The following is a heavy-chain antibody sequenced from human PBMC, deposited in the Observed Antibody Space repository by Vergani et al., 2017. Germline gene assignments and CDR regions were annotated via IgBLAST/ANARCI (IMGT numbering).Heavy chain of an antibody. CDR2: IKQDGSEK. Sequence: EVQLVESGGGLVKPGGSLRLSCAASGFTFSSYSMNWVRQAPGKGLEWVANIKQDGSEKYYVDSVKGRFTISRDNAKNSLYLQMNSLRAEDTAVYYCARHQSYSSSWFNDAFDIWGQGTMVTVSS. D-gene: IGHD6-13*01. CDR3: ARHQSYSSSWFNDAFDI. CDR1: GFTFSSYS. J-gene: IGHJ3*02. V-gene: IGHV3-7*01.